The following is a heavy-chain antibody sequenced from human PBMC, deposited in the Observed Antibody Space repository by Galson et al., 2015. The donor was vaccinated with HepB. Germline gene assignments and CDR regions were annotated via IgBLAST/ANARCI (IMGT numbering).Heavy chain of an antibody. V-gene: IGHV5-10-1*01. J-gene: IGHJ3*02. CDR1: GYSFTSYW. CDR2: IDPSDSYT. CDR3: ARFGPPRLTGYYLSAVDI. Sequence: QSGAEVKKPGESLRISCKGSGYSFTSYWISWVRQMPGKGLEWMGRIDPSDSYTNYSPSFQGHVTISADKSISTAYLQWSSLKASDTAMYYCARFGPPRLTGYYLSAVDIWGQGTMVTVSS. D-gene: IGHD3-9*01.